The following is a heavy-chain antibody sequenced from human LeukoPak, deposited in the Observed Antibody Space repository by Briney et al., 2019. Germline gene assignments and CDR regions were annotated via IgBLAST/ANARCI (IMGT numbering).Heavy chain of an antibody. CDR3: ARGDSGYDHFYHMDV. CDR2: INPNSGGT. V-gene: IGHV1-2*02. CDR1: GYTFTGNY. J-gene: IGHJ6*03. Sequence: ASVKVSCKASGYTFTGNYMHWVRQAPGQGLEWMGWINPNSGGTNYAQKFQGRVTMTRDTSISTAYMELSRLIFDDTAVYYCARGDSGYDHFYHMDVWGKGTTVTIPS. D-gene: IGHD5-12*01.